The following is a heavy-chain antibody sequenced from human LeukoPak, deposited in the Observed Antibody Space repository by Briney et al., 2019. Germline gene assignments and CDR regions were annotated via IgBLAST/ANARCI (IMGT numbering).Heavy chain of an antibody. D-gene: IGHD2-2*01. V-gene: IGHV4-34*01. Sequence: SETLSLTCAVYGGSFSGYYWSWIRQPPGKGLEWIGEINHSGSTNYNPSLKSRVTISVDTSKNQFSLKLSSVTAADTAVYYCARASLNNLVGDFDIWGQGTMVTVSS. CDR1: GGSFSGYY. CDR3: ARASLNNLVGDFDI. J-gene: IGHJ3*02. CDR2: INHSGST.